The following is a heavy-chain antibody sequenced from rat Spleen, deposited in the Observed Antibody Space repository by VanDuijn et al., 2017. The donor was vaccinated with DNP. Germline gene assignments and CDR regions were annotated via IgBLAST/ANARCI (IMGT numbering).Heavy chain of an antibody. J-gene: IGHJ3*01. Sequence: QVQLRESGPGLVQPSQILSLTCTVSGFSLTSYGVSWVRQPPGKGLEWIGAIWGGGSTDYNSTLKSRLSISRDTSKSQVFLKMNSLQTEDTAMYFCARWDFYSFPYWGQGTLVTVSS. CDR2: IWGGGST. CDR3: ARWDFYSFPY. D-gene: IGHD5-1*01. CDR1: GFSLTSYG. V-gene: IGHV2S12*01.